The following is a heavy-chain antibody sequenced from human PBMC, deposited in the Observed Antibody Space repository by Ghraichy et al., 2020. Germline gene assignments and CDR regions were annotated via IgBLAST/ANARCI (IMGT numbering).Heavy chain of an antibody. V-gene: IGHV4-34*01. J-gene: IGHJ5*02. CDR3: ARGRFDPMVRGVMRNWFDP. Sequence: SETLSLTCAVYGGSFSGYYWSWIRQPPGKGLEWIGEINHSGSTNYNPSLKSRVTISVDTSKNQFSLKLSSVTAADTAVYYCARGRFDPMVRGVMRNWFDPWGQGTLVTVSS. CDR2: INHSGST. D-gene: IGHD3-10*01. CDR1: GGSFSGYY.